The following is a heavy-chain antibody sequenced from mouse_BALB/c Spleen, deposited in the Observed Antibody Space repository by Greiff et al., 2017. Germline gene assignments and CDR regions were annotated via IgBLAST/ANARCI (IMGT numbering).Heavy chain of an antibody. D-gene: IGHD6-1*01. CDR2: ISSGGIYT. CDR1: GFTFSSYA. J-gene: IGHJ3*01. V-gene: IGHV5-9-3*01. Sequence: EVMLVESGGGLVKPGGSLKLSCAASGFTFSSYAMSWVRQTPEKRLEWVATISSGGIYTYYPDSVKGRFTISRDNAKNTLYLQMSSLRSEDTAMYYCARQEPPSWFAYWGQGTLVTVSA. CDR3: ARQEPPSWFAY.